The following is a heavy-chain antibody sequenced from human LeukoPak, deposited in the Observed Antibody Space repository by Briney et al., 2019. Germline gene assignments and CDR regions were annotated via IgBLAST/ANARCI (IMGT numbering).Heavy chain of an antibody. CDR3: ARATTPRFDYYYGMDV. J-gene: IGHJ6*02. D-gene: IGHD1-1*01. CDR2: IRSKANSYAT. CDR1: GFTFSGSA. Sequence: PGGSLKLSCAASGFTFSGSAMHWVRQASGKGLEWVGRIRSKANSYATAYAASVKGRFTISRDDSKNTAYLQMNSLKTEDTAVYYCARATTPRFDYYYGMDVWGQGTTVTVSS. V-gene: IGHV3-73*01.